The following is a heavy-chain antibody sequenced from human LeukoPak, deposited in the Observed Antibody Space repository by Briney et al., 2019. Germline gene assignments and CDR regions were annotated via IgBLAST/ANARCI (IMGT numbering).Heavy chain of an antibody. CDR2: IYYSGGT. CDR3: ARVGTYGSGSYLSWLDY. J-gene: IGHJ4*02. D-gene: IGHD3-10*01. CDR1: GGSVSSGSNY. V-gene: IGHV4-61*01. Sequence: SETLSLTCTVSGGSVSSGSNYWSWIRQPPGKGLEWIGYIYYSGGTNYNPSLKSRVTISVDTSKNQFSLKLSSVTAADTAVYYCARVGTYGSGSYLSWLDYWGQGTLVTVSS.